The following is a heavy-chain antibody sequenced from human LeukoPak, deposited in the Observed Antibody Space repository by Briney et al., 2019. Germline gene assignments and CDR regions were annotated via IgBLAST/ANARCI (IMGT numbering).Heavy chain of an antibody. J-gene: IGHJ6*04. D-gene: IGHD2-2*01. CDR1: GYTFTSYA. V-gene: IGHV1-3*01. Sequence: GASVKVSCKASGYTFTSYAMHWVRQAPGQRLEWMGWINAGDGNTKYSQKFQGRVTITRDTSASTAYMELSSLRSEDTAVYYCARGGEDCSSTSCYAGYYYGTDVRGKGTTVTVSS. CDR3: ARGGEDCSSTSCYAGYYYGTDV. CDR2: INAGDGNT.